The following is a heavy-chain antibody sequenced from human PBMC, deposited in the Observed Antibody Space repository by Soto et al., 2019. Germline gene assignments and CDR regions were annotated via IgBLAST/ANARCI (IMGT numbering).Heavy chain of an antibody. CDR2: IYHSGST. Sequence: QLQLQESGSGLVKPSQTLSLTCAVSGGSISSGGDSWSWIRQPPGKGLEWIGYIYHSGSTYYNPYLTSRVTIYVERSKNHCSMKLSSVTAADTAVYYCARVTDRWGQGTMVIGSS. CDR1: GGSISSGGDS. J-gene: IGHJ5*02. V-gene: IGHV4-30-2*01. CDR3: ARVTDR.